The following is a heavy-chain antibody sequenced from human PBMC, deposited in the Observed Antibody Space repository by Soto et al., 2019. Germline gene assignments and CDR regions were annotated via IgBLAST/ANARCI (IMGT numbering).Heavy chain of an antibody. D-gene: IGHD5-18*01. CDR1: GFTFSSYG. J-gene: IGHJ4*02. V-gene: IGHV3-33*01. Sequence: HPGGSLRLSCAASGFTFSSYGMHWVRQAPGKGLEWVAVIWYDGSNKYYADSVKGRFTISRDNSKNTLYLQMNSLRAEDTAVYYCARGDKWIQLSPGGFDYWGQGTLVTVSS. CDR3: ARGDKWIQLSPGGFDY. CDR2: IWYDGSNK.